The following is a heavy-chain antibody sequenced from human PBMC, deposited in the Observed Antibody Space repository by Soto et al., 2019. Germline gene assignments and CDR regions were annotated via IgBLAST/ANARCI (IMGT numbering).Heavy chain of an antibody. J-gene: IGHJ4*02. V-gene: IGHV1-69*01. Sequence: QVQLVQSGSEVKKPGSSVRVSCKASGGSVSNSAISWLRQAPGQGLEWMGGIIPIFGPAIYARKCQGRFTISADESTGTAYMELNNVRTDDTAVYYCGRGSSLTKVEYWGQGTLVTVSS. CDR2: IIPIFGPA. CDR1: GGSVSNSA. CDR3: GRGSSLTKVEY. D-gene: IGHD6-6*01.